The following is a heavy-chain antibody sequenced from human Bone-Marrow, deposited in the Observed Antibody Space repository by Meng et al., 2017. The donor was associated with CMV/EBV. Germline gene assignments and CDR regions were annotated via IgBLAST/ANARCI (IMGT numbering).Heavy chain of an antibody. J-gene: IGHJ5*02. CDR3: ARATMVRGPFDH. CDR1: GFSLSTSGMR. CDR2: IDWDDDK. D-gene: IGHD3-10*01. Sequence: SGPTLVKPTQTLTLTCTFSGFSLSTSGMRASWIRQPPGKALEWLALIDWDDDKYYSTSLKTRLTISKDTSKNQVVLTMTNMDPVDTATYYCARATMVRGPFDHWGQGTLVTVSS. V-gene: IGHV2-70*01.